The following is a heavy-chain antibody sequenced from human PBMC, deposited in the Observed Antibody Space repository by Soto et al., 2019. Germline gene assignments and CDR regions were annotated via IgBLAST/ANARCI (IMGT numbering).Heavy chain of an antibody. CDR2: IIPIFGTA. CDR3: ASEHVGGSYDFWSGYSPTDYGMDV. V-gene: IGHV1-69*06. J-gene: IGHJ6*02. Sequence: SVKVSCKASGGTFSSYAISWVRQAPGQGLEWMGGIIPIFGTANYAQKFQGRVTITADKSTSTAYMELSSLRSEDTAVYYCASEHVGGSYDFWSGYSPTDYGMDVWGQGTTVTVFS. D-gene: IGHD3-3*01. CDR1: GGTFSSYA.